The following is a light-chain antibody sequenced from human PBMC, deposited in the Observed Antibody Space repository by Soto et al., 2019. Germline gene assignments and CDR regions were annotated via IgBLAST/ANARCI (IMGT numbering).Light chain of an antibody. CDR2: DAS. CDR3: QQYNSYSMYT. J-gene: IGKJ2*01. Sequence: DIQMTQSPSTLSASVGDRVTITCRASQSTSNWLDRYQQKPGKATKLLIYDASILESGGPSRFSGSRSGTQFTLTISSLQPDDFATYYCQQYNSYSMYTFGQGTKLEIK. CDR1: QSTSNW. V-gene: IGKV1-5*01.